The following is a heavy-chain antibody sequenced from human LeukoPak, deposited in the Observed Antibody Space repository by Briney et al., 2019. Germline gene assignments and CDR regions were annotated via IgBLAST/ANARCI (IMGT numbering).Heavy chain of an antibody. J-gene: IGHJ4*02. CDR2: IYSGGST. CDR3: AKSQDGGRLFHFDY. V-gene: IGHV3-66*01. CDR1: GFTVSSNY. Sequence: GGSLRLSCAASGFTVSSNYMSWVRQAPGKGLEWVSLIYSGGSTYYADSVKGRFTISRDNSKNTLYLQMNSLRAEDTAVYFCAKSQDGGRLFHFDYWGQGTLVTVSS. D-gene: IGHD1-26*01.